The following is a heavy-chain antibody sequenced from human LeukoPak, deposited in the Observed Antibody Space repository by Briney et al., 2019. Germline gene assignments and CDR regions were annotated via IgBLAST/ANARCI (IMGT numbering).Heavy chain of an antibody. CDR2: IQNDGNNK. D-gene: IGHD6-6*01. J-gene: IGHJ4*02. CDR3: ARDWGTSSLYLVN. V-gene: IGHV3-30*02. Sequence: GGSLRLSCVASGFTFRSNGMDWVRQAPGKGLEWVAFIQNDGNNKKYADSVKGRFTISRDNSKNTLYLQMNSLRAEDTAVYYCARDWGTSSLYLVNWGQGTLVTVSS. CDR1: GFTFRSNG.